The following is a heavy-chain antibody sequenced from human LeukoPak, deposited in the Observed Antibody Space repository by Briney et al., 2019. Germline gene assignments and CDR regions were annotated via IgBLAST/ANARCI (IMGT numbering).Heavy chain of an antibody. Sequence: SETLSLTCAVYGGSFSGFYWSWIRQPPGKGLEWIGEINHSGSTNYNPSLKSRVTISVDTSKNQFSLKLSSVTAADTAVYYCARETSQKGAHYMDVWGKGTTVTISS. CDR1: GGSFSGFY. J-gene: IGHJ6*03. D-gene: IGHD3-16*01. V-gene: IGHV4-34*01. CDR3: ARETSQKGAHYMDV. CDR2: INHSGST.